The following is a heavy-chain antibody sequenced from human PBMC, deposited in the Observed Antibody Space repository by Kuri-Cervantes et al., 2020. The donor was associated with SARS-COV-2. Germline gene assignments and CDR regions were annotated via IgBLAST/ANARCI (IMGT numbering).Heavy chain of an antibody. CDR3: ARGGHSYSSSWYYFDY. CDR1: GGSFSGYY. CDR2: INHSGST. J-gene: IGHJ4*02. D-gene: IGHD6-13*01. Sequence: GSLRLSCAVYGGSFSGYYWSWIRQPPGKGLEWIGEINHSGSTNYNPSLKSRVTISVDTSKNQFSLKLSSVTAADTAVYYCARGGHSYSSSWYYFDYWGQGTLVTVSS. V-gene: IGHV4-34*01.